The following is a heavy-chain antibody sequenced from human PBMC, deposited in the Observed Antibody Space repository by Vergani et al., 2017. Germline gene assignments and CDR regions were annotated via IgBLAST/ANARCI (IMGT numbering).Heavy chain of an antibody. CDR1: GYTFTGYY. CDR2: INPNSGGT. CDR3: AKALDGDYRGVYYFDY. D-gene: IGHD4-17*01. V-gene: IGHV1-2*02. J-gene: IGHJ4*02. Sequence: QVQLVQSGAEVKKPGASVKVSCKASGYTFTGYYMHWVRQAPGQGLEWMGWINPNSGGTNYAQKFQGRVTMTRDTSISTAYMELSRLRSDDTAVYYCAKALDGDYRGVYYFDYWGQGTLVTVSS.